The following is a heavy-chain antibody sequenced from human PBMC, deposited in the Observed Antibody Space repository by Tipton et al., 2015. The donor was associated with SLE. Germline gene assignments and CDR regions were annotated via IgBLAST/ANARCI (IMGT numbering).Heavy chain of an antibody. CDR1: GFTFSTYS. V-gene: IGHV3-21*01. CDR3: ARGMRDIVVVAAATNIDY. Sequence: SLRLSCAASGFTFSTYSMNWVRQAPGKGLEWVSSISSSSSYIFYADSVKGRFTISRDNAKNSLYLQMNSLRAEDTAVFYCARGMRDIVVVAAATNIDYWGQGTLVTVFS. D-gene: IGHD2-15*01. CDR2: ISSSSSYI. J-gene: IGHJ4*02.